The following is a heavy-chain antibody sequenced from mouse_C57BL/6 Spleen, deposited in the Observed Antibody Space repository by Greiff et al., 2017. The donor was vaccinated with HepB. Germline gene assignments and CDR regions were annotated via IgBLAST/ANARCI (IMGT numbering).Heavy chain of an antibody. CDR2: IDPENGDT. D-gene: IGHD1-1*01. CDR1: GFNIKDDY. Sequence: VQLQQSGAELVRPGASVKLSCTASGFNIKDDYMYWVKQRPEQGLEWIGWIDPENGDTEYASKFQGKATITADTSSNTAYLQLSSLTSEDTAVYDCTFYGSSYPAWFAYWGQGTLVTVSA. CDR3: TFYGSSYPAWFAY. J-gene: IGHJ3*01. V-gene: IGHV14-4*01.